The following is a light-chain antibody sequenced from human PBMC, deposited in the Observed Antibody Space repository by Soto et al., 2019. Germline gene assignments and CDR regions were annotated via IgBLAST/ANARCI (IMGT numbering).Light chain of an antibody. Sequence: QSALTQPASVSGSPGQSITISCTGTSSDVGAYNYVSWYQQYPGKAPKLMIYEVSNRPSGVSNRFSGSKSGNTASLTISGLQAEDEADYYCSSYTSSSVVFGGGTQLTVL. CDR1: SSDVGAYNY. J-gene: IGLJ2*01. CDR3: SSYTSSSVV. CDR2: EVS. V-gene: IGLV2-14*01.